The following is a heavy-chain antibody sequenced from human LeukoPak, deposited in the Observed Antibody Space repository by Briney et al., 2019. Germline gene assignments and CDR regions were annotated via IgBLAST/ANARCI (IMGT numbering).Heavy chain of an antibody. CDR3: AKHLGSHSFLFYYMDV. V-gene: IGHV3-23*01. CDR2: LSGSGTAT. J-gene: IGHJ6*03. D-gene: IGHD2-21*01. CDR1: QFTFSRFA. Sequence: GGSLRLFCEASQFTFSRFAMSWIRQAPGTGLEWVSTLSGSGTATYYADSVKGRFTTSRDNSKDTLYLQMDNLRADDTAVYYCAKHLGSHSFLFYYMDVWGTGTSVIVSS.